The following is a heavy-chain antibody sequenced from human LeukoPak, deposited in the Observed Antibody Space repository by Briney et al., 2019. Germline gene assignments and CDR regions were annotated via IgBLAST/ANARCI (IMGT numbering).Heavy chain of an antibody. CDR3: ARDSSGSDVYYGMDV. CDR2: TIPIFGTA. J-gene: IGHJ6*02. V-gene: IGHV1-69*13. D-gene: IGHD6-6*01. CDR1: GGTFSSYA. Sequence: SVKVSCKASGGTFSSYAISWVRQAPGQGLEWMGGTIPIFGTATYAQKFQGRVTITADESTSTAYMELSSLRSEDTAVYYCARDSSGSDVYYGMDVWGQGTTVTVSS.